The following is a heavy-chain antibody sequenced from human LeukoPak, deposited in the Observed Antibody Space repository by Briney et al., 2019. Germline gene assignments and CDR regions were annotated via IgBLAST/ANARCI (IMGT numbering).Heavy chain of an antibody. J-gene: IGHJ4*02. CDR1: GGSFSGYF. V-gene: IGHV4-34*01. Sequence: SETLSLTCAVYGGSFSGYFWSWIRQPPGKGLEWIGEINHSGSTNYNPSLKSRATISVDTSKKQFSLKLNSVTAADTAVYYCARVGRDTSGFSVWGQEALVTVSS. CDR3: ARVGRDTSGFSV. CDR2: INHSGST. D-gene: IGHD3-22*01.